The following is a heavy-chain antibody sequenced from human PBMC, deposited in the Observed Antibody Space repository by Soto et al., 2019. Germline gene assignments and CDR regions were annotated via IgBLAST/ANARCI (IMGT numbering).Heavy chain of an antibody. CDR2: IGGTGGST. J-gene: IGHJ3*02. CDR3: AKDSRSSGSRSDGLDI. CDR1: GFTFSNYA. V-gene: IGHV3-23*01. Sequence: EVQLLESGGGLVQPGGSLRLSCAASGFTFSNYAMSWVRQAPGKGLQWVSTIGGTGGSTNYADSGKGRFTISRDNPKNTLYLQMNSLRAEDTAVYYCAKDSRSSGSRSDGLDIWGQGTMVTVSS. D-gene: IGHD1-26*01.